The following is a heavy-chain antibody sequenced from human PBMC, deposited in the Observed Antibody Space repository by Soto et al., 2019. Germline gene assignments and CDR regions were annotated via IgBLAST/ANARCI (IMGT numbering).Heavy chain of an antibody. CDR1: GGTFSSYA. J-gene: IGHJ6*02. Sequence: GASVKVSCKASGGTFSSYAISWVRQAPGQGLEWMGGIIPIFGTANYAQKFQGRVTITADESTSTAYMELSSLRSEDTAVYYCARRAPNCSGGSCSSPPYYYYYGMDVWGQGTTVTVSS. CDR3: ARRAPNCSGGSCSSPPYYYYYGMDV. V-gene: IGHV1-69*13. CDR2: IIPIFGTA. D-gene: IGHD2-15*01.